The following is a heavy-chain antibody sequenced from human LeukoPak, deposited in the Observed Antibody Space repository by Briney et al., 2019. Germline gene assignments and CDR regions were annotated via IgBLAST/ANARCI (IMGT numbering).Heavy chain of an antibody. CDR2: IYYSGST. CDR3: AGGLEWELLLLH. V-gene: IGHV4-59*01. CDR1: GGSISSYY. Sequence: SETLSLTCTVSGGSISSYYWSWIRQPPGKGLEWIGYIYYSGSTNYNPSLKSRVTISVDKSKNQFSLKLSSVTAAATARYYCAGGLEWELLLLHWSQGTLVTVSS. J-gene: IGHJ4*02. D-gene: IGHD1-26*01.